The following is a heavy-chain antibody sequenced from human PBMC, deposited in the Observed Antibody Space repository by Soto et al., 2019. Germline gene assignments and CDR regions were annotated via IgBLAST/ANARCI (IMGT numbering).Heavy chain of an antibody. CDR3: ARLAEYCNGINCYSIFGF. CDR2: MNPSSGET. D-gene: IGHD2-21*02. Sequence: GAPVKVSCKTSGYNFTNFDINWVRQAPGRGLVWMGWMNPSSGETGSAQNFQGRVTMTRDISTRTFFMQLTSLRSEDTAIYYCARLAEYCNGINCYSIFGFWGRGTQVTVSS. CDR1: GYNFTNFD. J-gene: IGHJ4*01. V-gene: IGHV1-8*01.